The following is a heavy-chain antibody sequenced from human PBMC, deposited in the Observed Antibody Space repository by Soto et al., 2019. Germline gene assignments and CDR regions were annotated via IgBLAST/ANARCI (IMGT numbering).Heavy chain of an antibody. D-gene: IGHD4-17*01. CDR2: ISYDGSNK. J-gene: IGHJ4*02. CDR3: AKVLSLRWTVGPFDY. Sequence: PGGSLRLSCAASGLTFSSYGMHWVRQAPGKGLEWVAVISYDGSNKYYADSVKGRFTISRDNSKNTLYLQMNSLRAEDTAVYYCAKVLSLRWTVGPFDYRGQGTLVTVSS. CDR1: GLTFSSYG. V-gene: IGHV3-30*18.